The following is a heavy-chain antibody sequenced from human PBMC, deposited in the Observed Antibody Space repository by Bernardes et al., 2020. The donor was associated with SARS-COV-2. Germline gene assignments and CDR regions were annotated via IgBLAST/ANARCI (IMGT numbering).Heavy chain of an antibody. J-gene: IGHJ4*02. Sequence: SLRLSCAVSGFTVSSKYMNWVRQAPGKGLEWVSVIQSGGYTNYADSVKGRFTVSRDTSENTVSLQMNSLRAEDTAVYYCARGLRWAFDYWGQGTLVSVSS. CDR2: IQSGGYT. V-gene: IGHV3-53*01. D-gene: IGHD4-17*01. CDR1: GFTVSSKY. CDR3: ARGLRWAFDY.